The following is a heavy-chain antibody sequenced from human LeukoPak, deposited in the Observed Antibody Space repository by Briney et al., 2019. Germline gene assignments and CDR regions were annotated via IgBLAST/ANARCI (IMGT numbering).Heavy chain of an antibody. CDR3: ARDGSGSTPYYFDY. D-gene: IGHD3-10*01. CDR1: GGSISSSSYY. Sequence: SETLSLTCTVSGGSISSSSYYWGWVRQPPGKGLEWIGSIYYSGSTYYNPSLKSRVTISVDTSKNQFSLKLSSVTAADTAVYYCARDGSGSTPYYFDYWGQGTLVTVSS. CDR2: IYYSGST. V-gene: IGHV4-39*07. J-gene: IGHJ4*02.